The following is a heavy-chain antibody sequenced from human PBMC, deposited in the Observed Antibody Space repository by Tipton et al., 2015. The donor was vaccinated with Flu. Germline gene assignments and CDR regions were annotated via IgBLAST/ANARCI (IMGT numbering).Heavy chain of an antibody. D-gene: IGHD6-13*01. V-gene: IGHV3-74*01. CDR1: GFTFSNRW. J-gene: IGHJ4*01. Sequence: LSLTCAASGFTFSNRWMYWVRQAPGKGLVWVARISLDGSVRDFADSVRGRFTISRDNARNTLYLQMNSLRDEDTAAYYCASGPTAWYGYFNFWGHGTLVTVSS. CDR2: ISLDGSVR. CDR3: ASGPTAWYGYFNF.